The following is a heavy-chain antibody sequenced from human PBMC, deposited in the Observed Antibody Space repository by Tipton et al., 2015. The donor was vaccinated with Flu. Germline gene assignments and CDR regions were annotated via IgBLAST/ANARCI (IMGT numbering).Heavy chain of an antibody. J-gene: IGHJ4*02. CDR3: ARGPADRYCGGDCCVYFDY. Sequence: SLRLSCAASGFTFSSYAMHWVRQAPGKGLEWVAVISYDGSNKYYAASVKGRFTISRDNSKNTLYLQMNSLRAEDTAVYYCARGPADRYCGGDCCVYFDYWGQGTLVTVSS. V-gene: IGHV3-30*01. CDR2: ISYDGSNK. CDR1: GFTFSSYA. D-gene: IGHD2-21*01.